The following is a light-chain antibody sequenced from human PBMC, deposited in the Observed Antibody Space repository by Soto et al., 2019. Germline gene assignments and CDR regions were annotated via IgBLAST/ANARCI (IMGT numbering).Light chain of an antibody. CDR2: GAY. Sequence: EIVMTQSPATLSVSPGEGATLSCRASQSVSSNLAWYQQKPGQAPRLLIYGAYTRATGIPVRFSGSAAGTEFTLTISSLQSEDFAVYYCQQYNKWTLTFGGGTQVDIK. CDR3: QQYNKWTLT. J-gene: IGKJ4*01. V-gene: IGKV3-15*01. CDR1: QSVSSN.